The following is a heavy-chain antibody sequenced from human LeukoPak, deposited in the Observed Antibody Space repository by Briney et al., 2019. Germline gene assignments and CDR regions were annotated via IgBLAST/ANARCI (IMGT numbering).Heavy chain of an antibody. V-gene: IGHV3-23*01. J-gene: IGHJ4*02. Sequence: PGGSLRLSCAAPGFTLSNYAMSWVRQAPGKGLEWVSTLNGRTTYYADSVKGRFTISRDTSKNTLYLQMNSLRGDDTALYYFAREDSGYDADWGQGTLVTVSS. CDR2: LNGRTT. CDR3: AREDSGYDAD. D-gene: IGHD5-12*01. CDR1: GFTLSNYA.